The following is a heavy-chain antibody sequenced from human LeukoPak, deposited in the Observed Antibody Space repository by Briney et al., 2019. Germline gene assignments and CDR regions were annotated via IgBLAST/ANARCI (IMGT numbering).Heavy chain of an antibody. J-gene: IGHJ4*02. Sequence: GGSLRLSCAASGFTFSSYSMNWVRQAPGKGLEWVSSISSSSSYIYYADSVKGRFTISRDNAKNSLYLQMNSLRAEDTAVYYCARDKSRQLAPFDYWGQGTLVTVSS. D-gene: IGHD6-13*01. V-gene: IGHV3-21*01. CDR3: ARDKSRQLAPFDY. CDR2: ISSSSSYI. CDR1: GFTFSSYS.